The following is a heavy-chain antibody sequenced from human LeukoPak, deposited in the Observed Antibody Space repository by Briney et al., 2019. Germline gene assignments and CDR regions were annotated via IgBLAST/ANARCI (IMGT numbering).Heavy chain of an antibody. CDR3: AKDPRAPPYYYYGMDV. V-gene: IGHV3-23*01. CDR1: GFTFSSYA. Sequence: PGGSLRLSCAASGFTFSSYAMSWVRQAPGKGLEWVSVISGSGGSAYYTDSVKGRFTIPRDKSKNTLYLQMNSLRAEDTAVYYCAKDPRAPPYYYYGMDVWGQGITVTVSS. CDR2: ISGSGGSA. J-gene: IGHJ6*02.